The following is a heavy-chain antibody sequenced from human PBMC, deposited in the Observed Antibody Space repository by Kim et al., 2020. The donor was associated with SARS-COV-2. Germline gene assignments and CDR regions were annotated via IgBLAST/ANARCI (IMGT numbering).Heavy chain of an antibody. V-gene: IGHV3-48*01. CDR3: ASLYGMDV. J-gene: IGHJ6*02. CDR2: TTI. Sequence: TTIYYDDYVKGRFTISRDNAKNSLYLQMNGLRAEDTAVYYCASLYGMDVWGQGTTVTVSS.